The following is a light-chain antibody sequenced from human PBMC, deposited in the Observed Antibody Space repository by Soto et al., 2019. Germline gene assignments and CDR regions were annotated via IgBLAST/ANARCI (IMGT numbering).Light chain of an antibody. CDR3: CSYTSSTSAV. Sequence: QSVLTQPASVSGSPGQSITISCTGASSDVGRYNYVSWFQQHPGKAPQLMIFKVSTRPSGVCNRLSGSKSGNTASLTISGLQIDDEAYYYCCSYTSSTSAVFGGGTKLTVL. J-gene: IGLJ2*01. CDR2: KVS. CDR1: SSDVGRYNY. V-gene: IGLV2-14*01.